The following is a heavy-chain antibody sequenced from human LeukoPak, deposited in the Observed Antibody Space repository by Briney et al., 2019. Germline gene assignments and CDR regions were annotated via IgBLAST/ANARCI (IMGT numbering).Heavy chain of an antibody. CDR2: IYYTGST. CDR1: GGSFSGYY. Sequence: SETLSLTCAVYGGSFSGYYWNWVRQPPGKGLEWIGYIYYTGSTNYNLSLKSRVTISVDTSKNQFSLKLSSVTAADTAVYYCARVGNYYFDYWGQGTMVTVTS. CDR3: ARVGNYYFDY. J-gene: IGHJ4*02. V-gene: IGHV4-59*01. D-gene: IGHD1-1*01.